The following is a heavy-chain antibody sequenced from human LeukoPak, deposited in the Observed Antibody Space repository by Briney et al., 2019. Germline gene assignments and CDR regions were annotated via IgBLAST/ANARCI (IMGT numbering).Heavy chain of an antibody. J-gene: IGHJ3*02. D-gene: IGHD3-22*01. CDR1: GFSFSSYA. V-gene: IGHV3-33*08. CDR3: ARPYYDSSGYYYWGNAFDI. Sequence: GGSLRVSCAASGFSFSSYAMSWVRQAPGKGLEWVAVIWYDGSNKYYADSVKGRFTISRDNSKNTLYLQMNSLRAEDTAVYYCARPYYDSSGYYYWGNAFDIWGQGTMVTVSS. CDR2: IWYDGSNK.